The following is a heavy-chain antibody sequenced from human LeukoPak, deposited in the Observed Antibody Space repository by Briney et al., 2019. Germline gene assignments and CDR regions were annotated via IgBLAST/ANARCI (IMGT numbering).Heavy chain of an antibody. V-gene: IGHV4-59*08. CDR2: IYYSGST. CDR1: GGSISSYY. Sequence: PSETLSLTCTVSGGSISSYYWSWIRQPPGKGLEWIGYIYYSGSTNYNPSLKSRVTISVDTSKTQCSLKLSSVAAADTTVYYCARLRWFGESYYYYNGMDVWGQGTTVTVSS. D-gene: IGHD3-10*01. CDR3: ARLRWFGESYYYYNGMDV. J-gene: IGHJ6*02.